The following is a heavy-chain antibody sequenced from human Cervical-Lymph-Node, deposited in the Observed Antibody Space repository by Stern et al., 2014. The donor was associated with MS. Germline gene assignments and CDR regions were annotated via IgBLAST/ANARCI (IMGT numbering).Heavy chain of an antibody. J-gene: IGHJ4*02. Sequence: EVQLVESGGGLVQPGRSLRLSCAASGFTFDDYAMHWVRQAPGKGLEWVSGISWNSGSIGYADSVKGRFTISRDNAKNSLYLQMNSLRAEDTALYYCAKSTYSGSYAHWGQGTLVTVSS. CDR3: AKSTYSGSYAH. CDR2: ISWNSGSI. D-gene: IGHD1-26*01. V-gene: IGHV3-9*01. CDR1: GFTFDDYA.